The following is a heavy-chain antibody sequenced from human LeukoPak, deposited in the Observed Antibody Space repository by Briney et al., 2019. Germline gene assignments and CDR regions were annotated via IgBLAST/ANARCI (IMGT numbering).Heavy chain of an antibody. CDR1: GFTFSSYA. CDR3: AREGFNSGHDY. D-gene: IGHD4-23*01. V-gene: IGHV3-64*01. J-gene: IGHJ4*02. Sequence: PGGSLRLSCAASGFTFSSYAMHWVRQAPGKGLEYVSAISSNGGSTYYANSVKGRFTISRDNSKNTLYLQMGSLRAEDKAVYYCAREGFNSGHDYWGQGTLVTVSS. CDR2: ISSNGGST.